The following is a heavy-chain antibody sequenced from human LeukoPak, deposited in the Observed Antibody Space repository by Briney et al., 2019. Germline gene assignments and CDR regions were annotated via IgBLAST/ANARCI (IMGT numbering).Heavy chain of an antibody. Sequence: PGGSLRLSCAASGFTFSVYWMYWVRQAPGKGLVWVSHINNDGENTTYADSVKGRFTISRDNAKNTLYLQMNSLRDGDTAVYYCARVAYSGLQFDSRGRGTLVTVSS. D-gene: IGHD3-16*01. CDR2: INNDGENT. J-gene: IGHJ5*01. CDR1: GFTFSVYW. CDR3: ARVAYSGLQFDS. V-gene: IGHV3-74*03.